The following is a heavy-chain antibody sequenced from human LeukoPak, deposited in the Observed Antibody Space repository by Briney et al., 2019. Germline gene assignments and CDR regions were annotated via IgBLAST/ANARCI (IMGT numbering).Heavy chain of an antibody. CDR1: GFIFSNYA. D-gene: IGHD6-13*01. CDR3: AKAEYSSSWYLFDY. CDR2: ISYDGSNK. J-gene: IGHJ4*02. Sequence: GGSLRLSCAASGFIFSNYAMSWARQAPGKGLEWVAVISYDGSNKYYADSVKGRFTISRDNSKNTLYLQMNSLRAEDTAVYYCAKAEYSSSWYLFDYWGQGTLVTVSS. V-gene: IGHV3-30*18.